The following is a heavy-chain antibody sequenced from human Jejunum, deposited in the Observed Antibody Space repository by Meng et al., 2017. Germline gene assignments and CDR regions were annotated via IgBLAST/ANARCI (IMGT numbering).Heavy chain of an antibody. D-gene: IGHD2-15*01. J-gene: IGHJ4*02. V-gene: IGHV4-38-2*01. Sequence: SETLSLTCAVSGYSISSGYYWGWLRQSPGKGLEWIGAIYPSGTTYYNPSLKSRVTISVDTSKNQFSLKVNSVTAADTAVYYCARGGQYCSGGSCFPFGYWGQGTLVTVSS. CDR1: GYSISSGYY. CDR3: ARGGQYCSGGSCFPFGY. CDR2: IYPSGTT.